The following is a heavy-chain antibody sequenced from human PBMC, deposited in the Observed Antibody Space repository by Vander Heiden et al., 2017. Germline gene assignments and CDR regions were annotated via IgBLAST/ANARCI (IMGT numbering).Heavy chain of an antibody. V-gene: IGHV4-61*01. CDR3: ARVRVDATNEAFDI. Sequence: QVQLQESGPGLVKPSETLSLTCTVSNGSLSRGSYYWSWIRQPPGKGLEWIGYIYYSGDTNYNPSLKSRVTISVHRSKNQFSLKLSSVNAADTAVYYCARVRVDATNEAFDIWGQGTMVTVSS. D-gene: IGHD2-15*01. CDR1: NGSLSRGSYY. J-gene: IGHJ3*02. CDR2: IYYSGDT.